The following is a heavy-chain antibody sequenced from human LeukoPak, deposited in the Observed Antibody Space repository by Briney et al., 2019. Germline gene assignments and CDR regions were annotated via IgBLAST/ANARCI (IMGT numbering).Heavy chain of an antibody. Sequence: GGSLRLSCAASGFTFSGFSMSWVRQSPTKGLEWVANIKQDGSERYYVDSVKGRFTISRDNAKNSLYLQMNSLRAEDTALYYCAKDIGCGGGDCFDAFDIWGQGTMVTVSS. CDR2: IKQDGSER. V-gene: IGHV3-7*03. D-gene: IGHD2-21*02. CDR1: GFTFSGFS. J-gene: IGHJ3*02. CDR3: AKDIGCGGGDCFDAFDI.